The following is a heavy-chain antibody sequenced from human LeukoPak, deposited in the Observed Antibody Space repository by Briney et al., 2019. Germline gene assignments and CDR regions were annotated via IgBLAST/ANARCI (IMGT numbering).Heavy chain of an antibody. CDR1: GFTFSSYG. D-gene: IGHD6-19*01. CDR3: AKEVAVAGYNY. CDR2: ISGSGGST. V-gene: IGHV3-23*01. J-gene: IGHJ4*02. Sequence: GGSLRLSCAASGFTFSSYGMHWVRQAPGKGLEWVSAISGSGGSTYYADSVKGRLTISRDNSKNTLYLQMNSLRAEDTAVYYCAKEVAVAGYNYWGQGTLVTVSS.